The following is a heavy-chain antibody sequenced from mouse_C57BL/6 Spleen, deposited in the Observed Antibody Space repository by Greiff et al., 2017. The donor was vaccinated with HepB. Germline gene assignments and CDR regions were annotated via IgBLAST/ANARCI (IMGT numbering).Heavy chain of an antibody. CDR2: IYPGDGDT. CDR1: GYAFSSSW. V-gene: IGHV1-82*01. J-gene: IGHJ3*01. Sequence: VNVVESGPELVKPGASVKISCKASGYAFSSSWMNWVKQRPGKGLEWIGRIYPGDGDTNYNGKFKGKATLTADKSSSTAYMQLSSLTSEDSAVYFCARGGYYGYDAAWFAYWGQRTLVTVSA. D-gene: IGHD2-2*01. CDR3: ARGGYYGYDAAWFAY.